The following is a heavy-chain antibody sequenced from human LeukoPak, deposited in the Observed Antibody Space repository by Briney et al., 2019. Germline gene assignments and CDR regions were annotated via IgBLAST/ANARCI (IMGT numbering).Heavy chain of an antibody. V-gene: IGHV3-13*01. Sequence: PGGSLRLSCAASGFTFITYSMNWVRQAPGKGLEWVSVIGTAGYTDYVGSVKDRFTISRENAKNSLYLQMNSLRAGDTAVYYCARGRGYYMDVWGKGTTVTISS. CDR2: IGTAGYT. J-gene: IGHJ6*03. CDR3: ARGRGYYMDV. CDR1: GFTFITYS.